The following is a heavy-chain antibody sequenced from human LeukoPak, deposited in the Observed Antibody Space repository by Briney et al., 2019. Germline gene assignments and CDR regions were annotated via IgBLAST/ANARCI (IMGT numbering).Heavy chain of an antibody. D-gene: IGHD2-21*02. CDR3: ARGVNCGGDCYRYYYGMDV. CDR2: ISSSSSYI. V-gene: IGHV3-21*01. CDR1: GFTFSSYS. J-gene: IGHJ6*02. Sequence: GGSLRLSCAASGFTFSSYSMNWVRQAPGKGLEWVSSISSSSSYIYYADSVKGRFTISRDNAKNSLYLQMNSLRAEDTAVYYCARGVNCGGDCYRYYYGMDVWGQGTTVTVS.